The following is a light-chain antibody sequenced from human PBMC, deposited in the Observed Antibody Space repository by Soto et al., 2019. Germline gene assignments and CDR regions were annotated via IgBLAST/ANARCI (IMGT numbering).Light chain of an antibody. V-gene: IGLV1-51*01. CDR2: END. Sequence: QSVLTQPPSVSAAPGQKVTISCSGSSSNIGNNHVSWYQHLPRTAPKLLIYENDKRPSGIPDRFSAFKSGTSATLAITGLQAGDEADFYCGTWDDSLYAVVFAGGTKLTVL. CDR3: GTWDDSLYAVV. CDR1: SSNIGNNH. J-gene: IGLJ3*02.